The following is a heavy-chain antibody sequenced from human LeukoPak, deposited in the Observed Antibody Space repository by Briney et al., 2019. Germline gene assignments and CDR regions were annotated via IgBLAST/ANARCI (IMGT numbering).Heavy chain of an antibody. V-gene: IGHV4-34*01. D-gene: IGHD3-22*01. CDR3: ARSMGYYYDSSGYYYVKAFDI. Sequence: SETLSLTCAVYGGSFSGYYWSWIRQPPGKGLEWIGEINHSGSTNYNPSLKSRVTISVDTSKNQFSLKLSSVTAADTAVYYCARSMGYYYDSSGYYYVKAFDIWGQGTMVTVSS. CDR1: GGSFSGYY. J-gene: IGHJ3*02. CDR2: INHSGST.